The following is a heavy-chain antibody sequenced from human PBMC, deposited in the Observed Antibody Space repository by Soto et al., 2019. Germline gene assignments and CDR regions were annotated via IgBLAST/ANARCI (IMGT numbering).Heavy chain of an antibody. CDR2: INSDGSRT. J-gene: IGHJ4*02. CDR1: GFTFSSYW. D-gene: IGHD1-26*01. V-gene: IGHV3-74*01. Sequence: EVQLVESGGGLGQPGGSLRLSCAASGFTFSSYWMHWVRQVPGKGLVWVSRINSDGSRTYYADSVKGRFTVSRDNAKNTLYLQLNSLRDEDTAVYYCARGESGSNYFDSWGQGTLVTVSS. CDR3: ARGESGSNYFDS.